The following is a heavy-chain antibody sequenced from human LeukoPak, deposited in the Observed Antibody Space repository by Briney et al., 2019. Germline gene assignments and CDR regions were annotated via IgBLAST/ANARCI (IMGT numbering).Heavy chain of an antibody. D-gene: IGHD3-22*01. CDR3: ARRKITMIVSRDAFDI. CDR1: GYTFTSYA. V-gene: IGHV1-3*01. Sequence: GASVKVSCKASGYTFTSYAMHWVRQAPGQRLEWMGWINAGNGNTKYSQKFQGRVTITRDTSASTAYMEPSSLRSEDTAVYYCARRKITMIVSRDAFDIWGQGTMVTVSS. J-gene: IGHJ3*02. CDR2: INAGNGNT.